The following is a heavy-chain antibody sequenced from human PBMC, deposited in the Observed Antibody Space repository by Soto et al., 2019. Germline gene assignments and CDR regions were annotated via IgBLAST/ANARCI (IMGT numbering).Heavy chain of an antibody. D-gene: IGHD1-26*01. J-gene: IGHJ4*02. CDR2: ISSNSRTI. V-gene: IGHV3-48*02. CDR1: GFTFSTYT. CDR3: ARDSGRYYPDY. Sequence: EVQLVESGGGLVQPGGSLRLSCAASGFTFSTYTMNWVRQAPGKGLEWISYISSNSRTIYYADSVRGRITISRDTAKKSLYLQMNIRRDDDTAVYYCARDSGRYYPDYWGLGTLVTVSS.